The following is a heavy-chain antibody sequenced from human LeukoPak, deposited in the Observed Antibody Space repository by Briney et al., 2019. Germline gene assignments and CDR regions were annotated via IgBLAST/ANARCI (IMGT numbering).Heavy chain of an antibody. CDR1: GFTFSSYE. Sequence: PGGSLRLSCAASGFTFSSYEMNWVRQAPGKGLEWVAVIWYDGSNKYYADSVKGRFTISRDNSKNTLYLQMNSLRAEDTAVYYCARGEQWLAPAPDYWGQGTLVTVSS. CDR2: IWYDGSNK. V-gene: IGHV3-33*08. CDR3: ARGEQWLAPAPDY. J-gene: IGHJ4*02. D-gene: IGHD6-19*01.